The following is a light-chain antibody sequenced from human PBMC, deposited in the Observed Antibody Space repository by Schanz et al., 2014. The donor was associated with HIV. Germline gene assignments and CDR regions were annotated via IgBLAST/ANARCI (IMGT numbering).Light chain of an antibody. V-gene: IGLV1-40*01. Sequence: QSVLTQPPSVSGAPGQRVTISCTGSRSNIGARYDVHWYQQLPGTAPKLLISGNNNRPSGVPDRFSGSIDSSSNSASLTISGLKSEDEADYYCQSYDSSKPWVFGGGTKVTVL. CDR2: GNN. CDR1: RSNIGARYD. CDR3: QSYDSSKPWV. J-gene: IGLJ3*02.